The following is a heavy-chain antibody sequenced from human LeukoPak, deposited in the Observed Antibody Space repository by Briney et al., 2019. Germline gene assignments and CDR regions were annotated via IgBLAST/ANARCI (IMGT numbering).Heavy chain of an antibody. CDR3: ARNGRVRRVVKDLFEY. J-gene: IGHJ4*02. CDR1: GYTFTTYG. D-gene: IGHD3-10*01. Sequence: ASVKVSCKASGYTFTTYGISWVRQAPGQGLEWMGWISAYNDNTNYAQKLQGRVTMTTDTSTSTAYMDLRDLRTDDTAMYYCARNGRVRRVVKDLFEYWGQGTLVAVSS. CDR2: ISAYNDNT. V-gene: IGHV1-18*01.